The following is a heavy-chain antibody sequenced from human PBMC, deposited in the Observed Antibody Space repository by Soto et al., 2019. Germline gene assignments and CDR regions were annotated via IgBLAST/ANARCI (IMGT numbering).Heavy chain of an antibody. J-gene: IGHJ4*02. V-gene: IGHV4-39*01. CDR1: GGSISSSNYY. Sequence: LSLTCTGSGGSISSSNYYWGWIRRPPGKGLEWIGSIYYSGSTYYNPSLKSRVTISVDMSKNQFSLKLSSVTAADTAVYHCARSGSTTTYHFDYWGQGTLVTVS. CDR2: IYYSGST. CDR3: ARSGSTTTYHFDY. D-gene: IGHD1-1*01.